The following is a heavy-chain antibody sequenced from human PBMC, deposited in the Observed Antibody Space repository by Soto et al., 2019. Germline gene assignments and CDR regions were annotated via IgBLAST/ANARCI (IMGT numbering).Heavy chain of an antibody. CDR1: GGTFSSYA. Sequence: VKVSCKACGGTFSSYAISWVRQAPGQGLEWMGGIIPIFSTANYAQKFQGRVTITADKSTSTAYMELSSLRSEHTAVYYCASGAGRLGYCSGGSCYPPSDYWGQGTQVTVSS. D-gene: IGHD2-15*01. V-gene: IGHV1-69*06. CDR2: IIPIFSTA. J-gene: IGHJ4*02. CDR3: ASGAGRLGYCSGGSCYPPSDY.